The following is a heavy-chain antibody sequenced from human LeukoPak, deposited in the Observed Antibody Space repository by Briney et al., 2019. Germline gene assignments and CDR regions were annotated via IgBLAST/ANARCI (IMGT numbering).Heavy chain of an antibody. CDR1: GGSISSYY. J-gene: IGHJ3*02. Sequence: SETLSLTCTVPGGSISSYYWSWIRQPPGKGLEWIGYIYYSGSTNYNPSLKGRVTISVDTSKNQFSLKLSTVTAADTAVYYCAKPYSGYSDAFDIWGQGTMVTVSS. CDR3: AKPYSGYSDAFDI. V-gene: IGHV4-59*01. D-gene: IGHD5-18*01. CDR2: IYYSGST.